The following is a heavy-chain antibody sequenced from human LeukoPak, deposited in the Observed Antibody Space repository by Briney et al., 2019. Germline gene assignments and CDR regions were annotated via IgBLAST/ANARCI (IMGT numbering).Heavy chain of an antibody. Sequence: GGSLRLSCAASGFTFSSYSMNWVRQAPGKGLEWVSSISSSSSYIYYADSVKGRFTISRDNSKNTLYLQMNSLRAEDTAVYYCANDNSGSYFDYWGQGTLVTVSS. V-gene: IGHV3-21*04. CDR2: ISSSSSYI. CDR3: ANDNSGSYFDY. D-gene: IGHD1-26*01. CDR1: GFTFSSYS. J-gene: IGHJ4*02.